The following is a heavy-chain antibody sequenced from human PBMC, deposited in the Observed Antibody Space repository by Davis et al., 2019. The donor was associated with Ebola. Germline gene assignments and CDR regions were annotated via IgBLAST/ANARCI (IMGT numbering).Heavy chain of an antibody. J-gene: IGHJ4*02. CDR3: ARGARRTTVTTSPFDY. D-gene: IGHD4-17*01. CDR1: GGSFSGYY. CDR2: INHSGST. Sequence: PGGSLRLTCAVYGGSFSGYYWSWIRQPPGKGLEWIGEINHSGSTNYNPSLKSRVTISVDTSKNQFSLKLSSVTAADTAVYYCARGARRTTVTTSPFDYWGQGTLVTVSS. V-gene: IGHV4-34*01.